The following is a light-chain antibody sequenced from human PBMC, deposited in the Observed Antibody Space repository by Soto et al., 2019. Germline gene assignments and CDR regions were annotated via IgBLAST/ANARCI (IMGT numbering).Light chain of an antibody. CDR2: ATS. J-gene: IGKJ1*01. CDR1: QGIRDD. Sequence: IQMTQSPSSLSASVGARVTITCRASQGIRDDLGWYQQKPGKAPKLLIYATSSLHSGVPSRFSGSGSGTEFTLTISSLQPDDFATYYCQQYNSYSPTFGQGTKVDIK. V-gene: IGKV1-17*01. CDR3: QQYNSYSPT.